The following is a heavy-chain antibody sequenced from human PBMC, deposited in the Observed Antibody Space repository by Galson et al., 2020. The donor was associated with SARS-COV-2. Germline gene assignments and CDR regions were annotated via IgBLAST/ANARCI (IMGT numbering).Heavy chain of an antibody. CDR2: IYYSGST. CDR3: ARVPLAGYFDY. J-gene: IGHJ4*02. Sequence: SETLSLTCTVSGGSISSSSYYWGWIRQPPGKGLEWIGSIYYSGSTYYNPSLKSRVTISVDTSKNQFSLKLSSVTAADTAVYYCARVPLAGYFDYWGQGTLVTVSS. V-gene: IGHV4-39*07. CDR1: GGSISSSSYY.